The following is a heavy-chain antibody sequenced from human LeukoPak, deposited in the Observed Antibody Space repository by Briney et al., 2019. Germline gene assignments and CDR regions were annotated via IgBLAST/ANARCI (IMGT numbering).Heavy chain of an antibody. J-gene: IGHJ4*02. CDR2: IKQDGSEK. V-gene: IGHV3-7*01. CDR3: ASLSSGYYSDY. Sequence: GGSLRLSCAASGFTFSSYWMSWVRQAPGKGLEWVANIKQDGSEKYYVDSVKGRFTISRDNAKNSLHLQMNSLRAEDTAVYYCASLSSGYYSDYWGQGTLVTVSS. CDR1: GFTFSSYW. D-gene: IGHD3-22*01.